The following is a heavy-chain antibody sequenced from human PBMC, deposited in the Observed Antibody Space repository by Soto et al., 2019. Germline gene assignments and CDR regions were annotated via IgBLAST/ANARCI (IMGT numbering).Heavy chain of an antibody. V-gene: IGHV3-33*01. D-gene: IGHD3-3*01. J-gene: IGHJ6*02. CDR3: ARVLYYDFWGGMDV. Sequence: ESGGGVVQPGRSLRLSCAASGFTFSSYGMHWVRQAPGTGLEWVAVIWYDGSNKYYADSVKGRFTISRDNSKNTLYLQMNSLRAEDTAVYYCARVLYYDFWGGMDVWGQGTTVTVSS. CDR2: IWYDGSNK. CDR1: GFTFSSYG.